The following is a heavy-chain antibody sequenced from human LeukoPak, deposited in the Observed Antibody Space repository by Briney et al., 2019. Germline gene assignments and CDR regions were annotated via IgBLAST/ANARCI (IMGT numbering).Heavy chain of an antibody. CDR1: GYTFTNYA. V-gene: IGHV1-3*01. CDR2: INAGNGNT. J-gene: IGHJ4*02. CDR3: ARALWNSGYPFDY. Sequence: GASVKVSCKASGYTFTNYAMHWVRQAPGQRLEWMGWINAGNGNTKYSQKLQGRVTITRDTSASTAYMELSSLRSEDTAIYYCARALWNSGYPFDYWGQGTLVTVSS. D-gene: IGHD5-12*01.